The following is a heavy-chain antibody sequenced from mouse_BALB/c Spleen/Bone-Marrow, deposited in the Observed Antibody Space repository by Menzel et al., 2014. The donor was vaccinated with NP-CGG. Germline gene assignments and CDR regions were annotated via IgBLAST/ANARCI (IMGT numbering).Heavy chain of an antibody. V-gene: IGHV1-5*01. D-gene: IGHD3-1*01. J-gene: IGHJ2*01. CDR2: IHPGNSDT. CDR1: GYTFSNYW. CDR3: TTLARNNFDY. Sequence: DVKLQESGTVLARPGAAVKMSCKASGYTFSNYWMHWIKQRPGQGLEWIGTIHPGNSDTTYNQKFKEKPKLTAVTSTSTAYMELSSLTNEDSAVYYCTTLARNNFDYWGQGTTRTVSS.